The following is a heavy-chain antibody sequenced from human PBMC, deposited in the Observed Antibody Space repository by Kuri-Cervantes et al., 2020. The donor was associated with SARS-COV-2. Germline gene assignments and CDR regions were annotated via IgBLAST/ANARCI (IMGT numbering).Heavy chain of an antibody. CDR3: ASEEFLKYMED. CDR1: GGSFSGYY. V-gene: IGHV4-34*01. Sequence: GSLRLSCAVYGGSFSGYYWSWIRQPPGKGLEWIGEINHSGSTNHNPSLKRRVTTSVETSRKDLSLKVRSVTAADTAMFDCASEEFLKYMEDWGKGTMVTVSS. D-gene: IGHD3-10*01. CDR2: INHSGST. J-gene: IGHJ6*03.